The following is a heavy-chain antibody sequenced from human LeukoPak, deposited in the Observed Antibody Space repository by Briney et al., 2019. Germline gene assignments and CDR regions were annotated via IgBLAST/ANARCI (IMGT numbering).Heavy chain of an antibody. J-gene: IGHJ4*02. Sequence: GGSLRLSCAASGFTFSTFWMSWVRQAPGKGLEWVANIKQDGSEKYYVGSVKGRFTISRDNAKNSLYLQMNSLRAEDTAVYYCARRLGSLRFLEWLEGYYFDYWGQGTLVTVSS. V-gene: IGHV3-7*01. CDR2: IKQDGSEK. D-gene: IGHD3-3*01. CDR3: ARRLGSLRFLEWLEGYYFDY. CDR1: GFTFSTFW.